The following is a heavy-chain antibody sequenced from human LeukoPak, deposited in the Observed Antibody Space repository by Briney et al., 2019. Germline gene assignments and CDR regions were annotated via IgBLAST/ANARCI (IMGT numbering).Heavy chain of an antibody. CDR2: ISSSSTYI. D-gene: IGHD5-12*01. V-gene: IGHV3-21*01. Sequence: GGSLRLSCAASGFTLSSYSMNWVRQAPGKGLEWVSSISSSSTYIYYADSVKGRFTISRDNAKNSLYLQMNSLRAEDTAVYYCARGSTRSYYYYYGMDVWGQGTTVTVSS. CDR1: GFTLSSYS. J-gene: IGHJ6*02. CDR3: ARGSTRSYYYYYGMDV.